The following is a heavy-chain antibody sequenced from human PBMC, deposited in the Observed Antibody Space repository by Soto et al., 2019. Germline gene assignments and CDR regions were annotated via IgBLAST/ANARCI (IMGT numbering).Heavy chain of an antibody. CDR2: ISPYNDDT. CDR1: GYTFISYG. V-gene: IGHV1-18*01. Sequence: QVQLVQSGDEVKKPGASVKVSCKASGYTFISYGISWVRQAPGQGLEWMGWISPYNDDTKYSQKIQGRVSLTTDTSTRTVYMQLTSLRSDATAIYYCARDGFYAGLGEHSYGYSQPRYYGMDVWGQGTTVTVSS. CDR3: ARDGFYAGLGEHSYGYSQPRYYGMDV. J-gene: IGHJ6*02. D-gene: IGHD5-18*01.